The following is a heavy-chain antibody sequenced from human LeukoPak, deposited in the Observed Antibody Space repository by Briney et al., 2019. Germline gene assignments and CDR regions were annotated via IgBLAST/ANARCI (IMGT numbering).Heavy chain of an antibody. D-gene: IGHD6-13*01. CDR3: ARGLHDRSWYGAH. J-gene: IGHJ4*02. Sequence: GGSLKLSCAASGFTFSDYTMQWVRQAPGKGLEWVALLPPDGSYQYYADSLKGRFTISRDNFKNALYLQMNSLRLEDTAVYYCARGLHDRSWYGAHWGQGTLLSVSS. CDR2: LPPDGSYQ. V-gene: IGHV3-30*04. CDR1: GFTFSDYT.